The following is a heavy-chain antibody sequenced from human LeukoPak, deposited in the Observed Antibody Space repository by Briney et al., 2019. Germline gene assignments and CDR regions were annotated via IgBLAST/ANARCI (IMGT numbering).Heavy chain of an antibody. D-gene: IGHD1-26*01. CDR1: GFTFSFYG. Sequence: PGGSLRLSCAASGFTFSFYGMHWVRQAPGKGLEWVTFIRYDENNKYYTDSVKGRFTISRDNSKNTLYLQMNSLRTEDTAVYYCAKNSGSFMTFDYWGQGTLVTVSS. J-gene: IGHJ4*02. CDR3: AKNSGSFMTFDY. CDR2: IRYDENNK. V-gene: IGHV3-30*02.